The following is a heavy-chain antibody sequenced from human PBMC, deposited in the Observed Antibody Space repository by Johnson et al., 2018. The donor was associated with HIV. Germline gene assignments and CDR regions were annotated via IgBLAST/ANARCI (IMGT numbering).Heavy chain of an antibody. Sequence: QVQLVESGGGVVRPGGSLRLSCAASGFTFDDYGMSWVRQAPGKGLEWVSVIYSGGSIYYADFVKGRSTISRDNSKNTLYLQMNSLRAEDTAVYYCAKDGYSGYDDAFDIWGQGTMVTVSS. D-gene: IGHD5-12*01. CDR2: IYSGGSI. V-gene: IGHV3-NL1*01. CDR1: GFTFDDYG. CDR3: AKDGYSGYDDAFDI. J-gene: IGHJ3*02.